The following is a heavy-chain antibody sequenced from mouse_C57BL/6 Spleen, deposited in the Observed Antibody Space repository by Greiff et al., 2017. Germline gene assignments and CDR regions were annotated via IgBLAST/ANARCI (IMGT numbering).Heavy chain of an antibody. J-gene: IGHJ2*01. CDR3: ARRTNSLNYGFDY. CDR2: INPSSGYT. Sequence: VKLVESGAELAKPGASVKLSCKASGYTFTSYWMHWVKQRPGQGLEWIGYINPSSGYTKYNQKFKDKATLTADKSSSTAYMQLSSLTYEDSAVYYCARRTNSLNYGFDYWGQGTTLTVSS. V-gene: IGHV1-7*01. D-gene: IGHD1-1*01. CDR1: GYTFTSYW.